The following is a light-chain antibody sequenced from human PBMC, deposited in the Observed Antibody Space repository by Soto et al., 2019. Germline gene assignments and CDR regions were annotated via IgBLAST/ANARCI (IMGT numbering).Light chain of an antibody. CDR2: GAS. CDR1: QSVSSSY. J-gene: IGKJ2*01. V-gene: IGKV3-20*01. Sequence: EIVLTQSPGTLSLSPGERATLSCRASQSVSSSYLAWYQQKPGQAPRLLIYGASSRATGIPDRFSGSGSGTDVTLTISRLEPEDFVVYYCQQFGNSPYTFGQGTRLEIK. CDR3: QQFGNSPYT.